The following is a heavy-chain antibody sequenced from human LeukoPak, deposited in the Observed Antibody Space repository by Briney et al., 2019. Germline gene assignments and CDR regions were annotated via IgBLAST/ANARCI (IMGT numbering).Heavy chain of an antibody. J-gene: IGHJ5*02. CDR3: ARHPTIYDSSGYPYNWFDP. CDR2: IYYSGST. CDR1: GGSISSSSYY. V-gene: IGHV4-39*07. Sequence: SETLSLTCTVSGGSISSSSYYWGWIRQPPGKGLEWIGSIYYSGSTYYNPSLKSRVTISVDTSKNQFSLKLSSVTAADTAVYYCARHPTIYDSSGYPYNWFDPWGQGTLVTVSS. D-gene: IGHD3-22*01.